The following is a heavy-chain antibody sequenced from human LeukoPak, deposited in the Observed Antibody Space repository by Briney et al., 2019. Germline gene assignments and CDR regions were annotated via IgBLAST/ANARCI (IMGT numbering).Heavy chain of an antibody. Sequence: SETLSLTCTVSGGSISSTSYYWGWIRQPSGKGLEWIGNIYYTGSTYYNPSLKSRVTISIDTSKNQFSLNLSSVTAADTAVYYCASRKGYSRTRGWFDPWGQGTLVTVSS. V-gene: IGHV4-39*07. CDR1: GGSISSTSYY. CDR2: IYYTGST. D-gene: IGHD6-13*01. J-gene: IGHJ5*02. CDR3: ASRKGYSRTRGWFDP.